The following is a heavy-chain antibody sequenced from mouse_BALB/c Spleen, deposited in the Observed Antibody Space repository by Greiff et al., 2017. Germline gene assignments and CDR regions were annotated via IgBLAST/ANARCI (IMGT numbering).Heavy chain of an antibody. Sequence: DVQLVESGGGLVKPGGSLKLSCAASGFTFSSYAMSWVRQSPEKRLEWVAEISSGGSYTYYPDTVPGRFTISRDNAKNTLYLEMSSLRSEDTAMYYCAREKGGNLDDWGQGTTLTVSS. CDR2: ISSGGSYT. J-gene: IGHJ2*01. V-gene: IGHV5-9-4*01. CDR3: AREKGGNLDD. D-gene: IGHD2-1*01. CDR1: GFTFSSYA.